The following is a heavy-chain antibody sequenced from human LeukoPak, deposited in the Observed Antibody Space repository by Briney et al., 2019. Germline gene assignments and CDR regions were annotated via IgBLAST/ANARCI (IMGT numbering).Heavy chain of an antibody. CDR1: GYTFTSYD. D-gene: IGHD6-13*01. CDR3: ARLASSSWPLYYYNGMDV. CDR2: MNPNSANT. V-gene: IGHV1-8*01. Sequence: ASVKVSCTASGYTFTSYDINWVRQATGQGLEWMGWMNPNSANTGYAQKFQGRVTMTRNTSINTAYMELSSLRSEDTAVYYCARLASSSWPLYYYNGMDVWGQGTTVTVSS. J-gene: IGHJ6*02.